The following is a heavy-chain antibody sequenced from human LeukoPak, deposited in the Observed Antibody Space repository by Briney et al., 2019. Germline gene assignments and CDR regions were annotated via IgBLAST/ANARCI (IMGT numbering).Heavy chain of an antibody. CDR1: GFSFSTYN. J-gene: IGHJ6*03. CDR2: ITTSSTYI. V-gene: IGHV3-21*01. Sequence: GESLRLSCAASGFSFSTYNMNWVRQAPGKGLEWVSSITTSSTYIYYADSVKGRFTISRDNAKNSLYLQMNSLRAEDTAVYYCARDPYSGSYGDYYYYYMDVWGKGTTVTVSS. CDR3: ARDPYSGSYGDYYYYYMDV. D-gene: IGHD1-26*01.